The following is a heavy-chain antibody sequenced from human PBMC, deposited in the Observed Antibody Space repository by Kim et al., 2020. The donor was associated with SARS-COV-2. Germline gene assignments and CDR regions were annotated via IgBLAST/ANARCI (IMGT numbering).Heavy chain of an antibody. V-gene: IGHV3-11*01. CDR3: ARALAFYDSSGYYYPHYYYGMDV. J-gene: IGHJ6*02. Sequence: GGSLRLSCAASGFTFSDYYMSWIRQAPGKGLEWVSYISSSGSTIYYADSVKGRFTISRDNAKNSLYLQMNSLRAEDTAVYYCARALAFYDSSGYYYPHYYYGMDVWGQGTTVTVSS. D-gene: IGHD3-22*01. CDR2: ISSSGSTI. CDR1: GFTFSDYY.